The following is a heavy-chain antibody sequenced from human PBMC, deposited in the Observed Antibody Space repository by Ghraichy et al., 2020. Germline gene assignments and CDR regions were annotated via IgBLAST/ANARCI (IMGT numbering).Heavy chain of an antibody. J-gene: IGHJ5*02. CDR3: ARGVGIQLWLPWFDP. D-gene: IGHD5-18*01. CDR2: INPNSGGT. CDR1: GYTFTGYY. Sequence: ASVKVSCKASGYTFTGYYMHWVRQAPGQGLEWMGWINPNSGGTNYAQKFQGRVTMTRDTSISTAYMELSRLRSDDTAVYYCARGVGIQLWLPWFDPWGQGTLVTVSS. V-gene: IGHV1-2*02.